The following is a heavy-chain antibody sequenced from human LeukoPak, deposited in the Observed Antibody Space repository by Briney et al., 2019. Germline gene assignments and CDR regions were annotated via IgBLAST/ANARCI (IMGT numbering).Heavy chain of an antibody. J-gene: IGHJ4*02. CDR3: SRGSGWMSVY. Sequence: GGSLRLSCTASGFTFGDYLMSWFRQAPGKGLEWIGFISGGTTEYAASVKGRFTISRDDSTSIAYLQMNSLTTEDTAVYYCSRGSGWMSVYWGQGTLVTVSS. D-gene: IGHD6-19*01. CDR1: GFTFGDYL. V-gene: IGHV3-49*03. CDR2: ISGGTT.